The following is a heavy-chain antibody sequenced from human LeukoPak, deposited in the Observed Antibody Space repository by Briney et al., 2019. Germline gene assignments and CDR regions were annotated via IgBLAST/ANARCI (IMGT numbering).Heavy chain of an antibody. CDR3: ARDDAPNMITFGGVIGLFDY. CDR2: ISYDGSNK. Sequence: PGGSLRLSCAASGFTFSSYAMHWVRQAPGKGLEWVAVISYDGSNKYYADSVKGRFTISRDNSKNTLYPQMNSLRAEDTAVYYCARDDAPNMITFGGVIGLFDYWGQGTLVTVSS. V-gene: IGHV3-30*04. D-gene: IGHD3-16*02. CDR1: GFTFSSYA. J-gene: IGHJ4*02.